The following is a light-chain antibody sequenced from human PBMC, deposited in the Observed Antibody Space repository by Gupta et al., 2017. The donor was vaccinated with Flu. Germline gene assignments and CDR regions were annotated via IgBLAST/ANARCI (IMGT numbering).Light chain of an antibody. CDR1: SSDVGGYNY. CDR3: YSYAGSYTLGV. Sequence: QSALTQPRSVSGSPGQSVTISCTGTSSDVGGYNYVSWYQQHPGKAPKLMIYDVSKRPSGVPDRFSGSKSGNTASLTISGLQAEDEAVYYCYSYAGSYTLGVFGGGTKLTVL. J-gene: IGLJ2*01. V-gene: IGLV2-11*01. CDR2: DVS.